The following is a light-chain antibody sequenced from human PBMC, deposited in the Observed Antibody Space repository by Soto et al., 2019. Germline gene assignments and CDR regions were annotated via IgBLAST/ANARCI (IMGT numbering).Light chain of an antibody. J-gene: IGKJ5*01. CDR1: QGISSY. CDR3: QQLNSYPIP. CDR2: AAS. V-gene: IGKV1-9*01. Sequence: DIQLTQSPSFLSASVGDRVTITCRASQGISSYLAWYQQKPGKAPKLLIYAASTLQSGVPSRFSGSGSGTEFTLTISSLQPEDFASYHCQQLNSYPIPFGQGTRLEIK.